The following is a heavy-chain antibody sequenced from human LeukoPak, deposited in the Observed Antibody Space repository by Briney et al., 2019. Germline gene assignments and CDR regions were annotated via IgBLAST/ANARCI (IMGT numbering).Heavy chain of an antibody. CDR1: GYTFTSYD. Sequence: ASVKVSCKASGYTFTSYDINWVRRATGQGLEWMGWMNPNSGNTGYAQKFQGRVTITRNNSISTAYMELSSLRSEDTAVYYCARGNVLLWFGELSHFDYWGQGTLVTVSS. D-gene: IGHD3-10*01. CDR3: ARGNVLLWFGELSHFDY. CDR2: MNPNSGNT. J-gene: IGHJ4*02. V-gene: IGHV1-8*03.